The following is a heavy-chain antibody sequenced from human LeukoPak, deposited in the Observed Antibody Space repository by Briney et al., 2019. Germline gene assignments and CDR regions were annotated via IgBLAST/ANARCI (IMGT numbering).Heavy chain of an antibody. D-gene: IGHD6-13*01. CDR1: GVTFSDYT. CDR3: ARGLHDRSWYGAH. V-gene: IGHV3-30*04. Sequence: PGGSLRLSCAASGVTFSDYTMQWVRQAPGKGLEWVALLPPDGSYQYYADSLKGRFTISRDNFKNALYLQMNSLRLEDTAVYYCARGLHDRSWYGAHWGQGTLLSVSS. J-gene: IGHJ4*02. CDR2: LPPDGSYQ.